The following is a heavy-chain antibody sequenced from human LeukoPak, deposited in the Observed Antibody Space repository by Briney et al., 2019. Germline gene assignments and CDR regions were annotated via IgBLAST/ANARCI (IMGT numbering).Heavy chain of an antibody. Sequence: ASVKVSCKTSGYTFSTFFIHWVRQAPGKGLEWMGGFDPEDGETVYAQRFQGRVTMTEDTSTDTAYMELSSLRSEDTAVYYCATDLVPDAFDIWGQGTMVTVSS. CDR3: ATDLVPDAFDI. D-gene: IGHD6-13*01. V-gene: IGHV1-24*01. CDR1: GYTFSTFF. J-gene: IGHJ3*02. CDR2: FDPEDGET.